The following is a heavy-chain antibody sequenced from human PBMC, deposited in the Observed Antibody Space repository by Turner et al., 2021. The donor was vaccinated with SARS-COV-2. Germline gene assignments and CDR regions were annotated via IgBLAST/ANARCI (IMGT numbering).Heavy chain of an antibody. D-gene: IGHD5-12*01. J-gene: IGHJ6*02. CDR1: GFTFDDYA. V-gene: IGHV3-9*01. Sequence: EVQLVESGGCLVQPGTSLRLCCAASGFTFDDYAMHWVRQAPGKGLEWVSGIGWSGDFIGYADSVKGRFTISRDNAESSLYLQMNSLRVEDTALYYCARDSGGGYPYGMAVWGQGTTVTVSS. CDR2: IGWSGDFI. CDR3: ARDSGGGYPYGMAV.